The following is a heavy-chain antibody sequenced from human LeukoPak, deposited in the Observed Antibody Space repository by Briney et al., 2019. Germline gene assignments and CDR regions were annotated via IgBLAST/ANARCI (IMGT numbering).Heavy chain of an antibody. CDR1: GFTFSFYA. D-gene: IGHD1-26*01. CDR2: ITSSGNTT. J-gene: IGHJ2*01. CDR3: AKDFGGSDYDWYFGL. Sequence: GGSLRVSCAASGFTFSFYAMSWVRQAPGKGLEWVAGITSSGNTTYYADPVKGRFTISRDNSRNILYLQMNSLRAEDTAIYYCAKDFGGSDYDWYFGLWGRGTVVTVSS. V-gene: IGHV3-23*01.